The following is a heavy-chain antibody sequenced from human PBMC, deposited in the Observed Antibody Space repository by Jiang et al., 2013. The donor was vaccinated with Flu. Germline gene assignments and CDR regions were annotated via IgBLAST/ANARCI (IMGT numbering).Heavy chain of an antibody. Sequence: LLKPSETLSLTCTVSGGSISSSSYYWGWIRQPPGKGLEWIGSIYYSGSTYYNPSLKSRVTISVDTSKNQFSLKLSSVTAADTAVYYCARPQEDILTGTYYFDYWGQGTLVTVSS. CDR1: GGSISSSSYY. V-gene: IGHV4-39*01. D-gene: IGHD3-9*01. J-gene: IGHJ4*02. CDR3: ARPQEDILTGTYYFDY. CDR2: IYYSGST.